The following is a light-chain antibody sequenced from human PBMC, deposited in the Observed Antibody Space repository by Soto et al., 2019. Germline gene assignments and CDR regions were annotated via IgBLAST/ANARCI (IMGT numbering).Light chain of an antibody. CDR1: IDDVTAYYR. V-gene: IGLV2-18*01. CDR3: SVYTRTSTYV. Sequence: QSALTQPPSVSGSPGQSVTISCSGTIDDVTAYYRVSWYQQTPGTAPKLMIYDVSNRPSGVPDRFSGSRSGNTASLTISGLQAEDEGDYYCSVYTRTSTYVFRTGTTVTVL. CDR2: DVS. J-gene: IGLJ1*01.